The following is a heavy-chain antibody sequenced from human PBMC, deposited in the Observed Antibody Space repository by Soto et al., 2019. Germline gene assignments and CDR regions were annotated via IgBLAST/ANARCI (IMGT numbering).Heavy chain of an antibody. Sequence: PWGSLILSCVASGFTFNNFLMSWVRQAPGKGLEWVSGISGRGGTISYADSVKGRFTISRDNSKNTLYLQMNSLRAEDTAIYYCAKADDILSGYAFDPWGQGTLVTVTS. CDR1: GFTFNNFL. V-gene: IGHV3-23*01. CDR2: ISGRGGTI. D-gene: IGHD3-9*01. J-gene: IGHJ5*02. CDR3: AKADDILSGYAFDP.